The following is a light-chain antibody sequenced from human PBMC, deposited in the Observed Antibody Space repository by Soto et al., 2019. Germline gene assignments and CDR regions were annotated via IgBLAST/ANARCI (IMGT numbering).Light chain of an antibody. J-gene: IGKJ3*01. V-gene: IGKV3-11*01. CDR3: QQRSNWPPGVT. CDR1: QSVTTY. CDR2: DAS. Sequence: EVVLTQSPATLSLSPGERATLSCTASQSVTTYLAWYQQKPGHAPRLLIYDASTRATGIPARFSGSGSGTDFTLTISSLEPEDFAVYYCQQRSNWPPGVTFGPGTKVDIK.